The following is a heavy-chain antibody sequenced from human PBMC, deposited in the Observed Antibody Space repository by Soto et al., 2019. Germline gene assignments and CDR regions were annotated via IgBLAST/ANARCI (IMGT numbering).Heavy chain of an antibody. V-gene: IGHV3-9*01. D-gene: IGHD5-12*01. Sequence: EVQLVESGGGLVQPGRSLRLSCAASGFTFDDYAMHWVRQAPGKGLEWVSGISWNSGSIGYADSVKGRFTIYRDNAKNSLYLQMNSLRAEDTALYYCAKDLGYSGYGMDVWGKGTTVTVSS. CDR3: AKDLGYSGYGMDV. J-gene: IGHJ6*04. CDR2: ISWNSGSI. CDR1: GFTFDDYA.